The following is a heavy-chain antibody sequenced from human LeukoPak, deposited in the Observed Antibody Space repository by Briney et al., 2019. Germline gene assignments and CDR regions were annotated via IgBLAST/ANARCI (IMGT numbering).Heavy chain of an antibody. Sequence: SETLSLTCTVSGGSISSGDYYWSWIRQPPGKGLEWIGYIYYSGSTYYNPSLKSRVTISVDTSKNQFSLKLSSVTAADTAVYYCARDPCPHAINYYDSSGYPWGQGNLVTVS. D-gene: IGHD3-22*01. CDR1: GGSISSGDYY. J-gene: IGHJ5*02. CDR3: ARDPCPHAINYYDSSGYP. CDR2: IYYSGST. V-gene: IGHV4-30-4*08.